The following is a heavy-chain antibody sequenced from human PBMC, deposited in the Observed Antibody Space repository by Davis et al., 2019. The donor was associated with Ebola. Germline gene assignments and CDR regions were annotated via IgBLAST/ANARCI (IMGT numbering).Heavy chain of an antibody. CDR1: GGSISSYY. D-gene: IGHD3-3*01. CDR2: IYYSGST. CDR3: ARDSNDFWSGYYQYYFDY. V-gene: IGHV4-59*12. Sequence: SETLSLTCTVSGGSISSYYWSWIRQPPGKGLEWIGYIYYSGSTNYNPSLKSRVTISVDTSKNQFSLKLSSVTAEDTAVYYCARDSNDFWSGYYQYYFDYWGQGTLVTVSS. J-gene: IGHJ4*02.